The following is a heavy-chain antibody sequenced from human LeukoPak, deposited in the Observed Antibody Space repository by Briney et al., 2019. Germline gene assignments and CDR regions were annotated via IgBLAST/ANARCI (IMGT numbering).Heavy chain of an antibody. J-gene: IGHJ4*02. CDR2: IYNSGST. CDR1: GGSISSYF. Sequence: SETLSLTGTVSGGSISSYFWSWIRQPPGKGLEWIGYIYNSGSTNYNPSLKRRVTISVDTSKNQFSLQLTSVPAAETAVYYRASADGSGWYYFDSWGQRPLVTVSS. V-gene: IGHV4-59*01. CDR3: ASADGSGWYYFDS. D-gene: IGHD6-19*01.